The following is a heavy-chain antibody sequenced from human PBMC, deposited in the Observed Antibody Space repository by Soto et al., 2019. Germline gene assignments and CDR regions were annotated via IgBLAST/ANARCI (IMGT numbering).Heavy chain of an antibody. D-gene: IGHD3-10*01. Sequence: QVQLQQWGAGLLKPSETLSLTCAVYGGSFSGYYWSWIRQPPGKGLEWIGEINHSGSTNYNPSLKSRVTKSVNTSNTQFSLKLSSVTAADPAVYYCARARTMVRGVINYWGQGTLVTVSS. CDR1: GGSFSGYY. J-gene: IGHJ4*02. V-gene: IGHV4-34*01. CDR3: ARARTMVRGVINY. CDR2: INHSGST.